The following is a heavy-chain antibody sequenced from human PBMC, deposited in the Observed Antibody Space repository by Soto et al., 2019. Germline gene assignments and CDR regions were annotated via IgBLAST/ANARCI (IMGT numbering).Heavy chain of an antibody. CDR1: GYTFTNYG. D-gene: IGHD2-2*01. V-gene: IGHV1-18*01. Sequence: QVQLVQSGAEVKEPGASVKVSCKASGYTFTNYGFSWVRQAPGQGLEWMGWIHPKKGNTKVARKFQGRVTMTTDTSTSTAYMELRSLRSDDTAVYYCAKEYCDSSRCYLPDYWGQGALVTVSS. CDR3: AKEYCDSSRCYLPDY. CDR2: IHPKKGNT. J-gene: IGHJ4*02.